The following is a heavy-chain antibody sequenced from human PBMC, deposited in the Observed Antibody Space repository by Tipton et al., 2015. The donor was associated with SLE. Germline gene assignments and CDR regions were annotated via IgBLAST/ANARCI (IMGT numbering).Heavy chain of an antibody. J-gene: IGHJ4*02. CDR1: GYTFTSYG. CDR2: ISAYNGNT. D-gene: IGHD5-18*01. V-gene: IGHV1-18*01. CDR3: AGTSWGTAMVDY. Sequence: QLVQSGAEVKKPGASVTVSCKASGYTFTSYGISWVRQAPGQGLEWMGWISAYNGNTNYAQKLQGRVTMTTDTSTSTAYMELRSLRSADTAVDYGAGTSWGTAMVDYWGQGTLVTVSS.